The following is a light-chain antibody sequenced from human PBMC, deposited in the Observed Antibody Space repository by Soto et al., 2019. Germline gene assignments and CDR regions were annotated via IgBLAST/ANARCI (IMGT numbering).Light chain of an antibody. Sequence: QSALTQPRSVSASPGQSVTISCTGTRSDGGGYNYVSWYQHHPGKAPKLMIYGVSERPSGVPDRFSGSKSGNTASLTISGLQAEDEADYYCCSYAGTPYVFGTGTKVTVL. CDR2: GVS. CDR1: RSDGGGYNY. CDR3: CSYAGTPYV. J-gene: IGLJ1*01. V-gene: IGLV2-11*01.